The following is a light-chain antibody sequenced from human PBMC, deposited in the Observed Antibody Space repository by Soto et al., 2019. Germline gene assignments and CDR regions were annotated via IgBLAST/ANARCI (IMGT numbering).Light chain of an antibody. V-gene: IGKV3-15*01. CDR1: QTVNSN. CDR2: TAS. J-gene: IGKJ2*01. Sequence: EIVMTQSPATLSVSPGERATLSCRASQTVNSNLAWYQQKPGQAPRLLIFTASTRATGIPARFSGSGSGTEFTLTISSLQSEDFAVYYCQQYNNWPPHTFGQGTKVDIK. CDR3: QQYNNWPPHT.